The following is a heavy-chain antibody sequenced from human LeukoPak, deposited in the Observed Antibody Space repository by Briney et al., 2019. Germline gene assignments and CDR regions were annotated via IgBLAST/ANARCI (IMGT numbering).Heavy chain of an antibody. V-gene: IGHV3-23*01. CDR2: ISGSGGST. CDR1: GFTFSSYA. D-gene: IGHD6-19*01. J-gene: IGHJ4*02. CDR3: AKDLYSSGRYYFDY. Sequence: GGSLRLSCAASGFTFSSYAMSWVRQAPGKGLEWVSAISGSGGSTYSADSVKGRFTISRDNSKNTLYLQMNSLTAEDTAVYYCAKDLYSSGRYYFDYWGQGTLVTVSS.